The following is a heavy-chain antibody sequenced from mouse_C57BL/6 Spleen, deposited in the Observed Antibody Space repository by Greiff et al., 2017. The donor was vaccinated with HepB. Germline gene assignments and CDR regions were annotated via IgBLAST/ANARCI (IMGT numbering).Heavy chain of an antibody. V-gene: IGHV1-82*01. CDR2: IYPGDGDT. CDR3: ARVGYDYDGYFDY. CDR1: GYAFSSSW. D-gene: IGHD2-4*01. Sequence: VQLQQSGPELVKPGASVKISCKASGYAFSSSWMNWVKQRPGKGLEWIGRIYPGDGDTNYNGKFKGKATLTADKSSSTAYMQLSSLTSEDSAVYCCARVGYDYDGYFDYWGQGTTLTVSS. J-gene: IGHJ2*01.